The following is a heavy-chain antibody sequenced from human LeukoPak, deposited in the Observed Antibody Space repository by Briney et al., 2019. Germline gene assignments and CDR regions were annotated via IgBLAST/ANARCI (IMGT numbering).Heavy chain of an antibody. CDR1: GFSVSSNY. J-gene: IGHJ4*03. Sequence: GGSLRLSCAASGFSVSSNYMNWVRQAPGKGLEWVSVIYIGGSTYYADSVKGRFTLSRDNSMDTLYLQMNSLRVEDTAVYYCAKELRPNDYWGQGTLVTVSS. V-gene: IGHV3-53*01. D-gene: IGHD2-15*01. CDR3: AKELRPNDY. CDR2: IYIGGST.